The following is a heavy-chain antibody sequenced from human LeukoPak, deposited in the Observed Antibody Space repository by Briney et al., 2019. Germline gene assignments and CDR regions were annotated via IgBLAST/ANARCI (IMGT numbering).Heavy chain of an antibody. Sequence: GGSLRLSCAASGFTFSSYAMSWVRQAPGKGLEWVSAISGSGGSTYYADSVKGRFTISRDNSKNTLYLQMSSLRAEDTAVYYCAANGISGSYYNVPVLDYWGQGTLVTVSS. CDR2: ISGSGGST. CDR1: GFTFSSYA. V-gene: IGHV3-23*01. J-gene: IGHJ4*02. D-gene: IGHD3-10*01. CDR3: AANGISGSYYNVPVLDY.